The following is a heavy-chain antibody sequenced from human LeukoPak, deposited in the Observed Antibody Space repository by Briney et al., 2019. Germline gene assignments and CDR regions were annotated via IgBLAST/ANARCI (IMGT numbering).Heavy chain of an antibody. D-gene: IGHD3-22*01. V-gene: IGHV3-15*01. CDR1: GFTFSNAW. CDR3: TTDEYYYDSSGYYQEYFQH. Sequence: GGSLRLSCAASGFTFSNAWMSWVRQAPGKGLEWVGRIKSKTDGGTTDYAAPVKGRFTISRDDSKNTLYLQMNSLKTEDTAVYYCTTDEYYYDSSGYYQEYFQHWGQGTLVTVSS. J-gene: IGHJ1*01. CDR2: IKSKTDGGTT.